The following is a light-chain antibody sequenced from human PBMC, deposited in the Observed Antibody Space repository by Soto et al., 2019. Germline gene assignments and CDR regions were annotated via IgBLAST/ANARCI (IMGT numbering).Light chain of an antibody. CDR2: RAA. J-gene: IGKJ1*01. Sequence: DIRMTHSPSTLSASVGERVTITCRASQSINNWLAWYQQKPGTPPKLLIYRAASLENGVPSRFSPRGSGTGLIFTITGLQPDDLATYYCEQDSSCSTFGQGTKGAIK. CDR3: EQDSSCST. CDR1: QSINNW. V-gene: IGKV1-5*03.